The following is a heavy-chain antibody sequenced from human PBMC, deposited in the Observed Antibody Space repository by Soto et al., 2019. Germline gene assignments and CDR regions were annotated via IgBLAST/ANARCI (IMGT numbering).Heavy chain of an antibody. Sequence: EVQLVESGGGLVQPGGSLRLSCAASGFTFSSYWMTWARQAPGKGLEWVASMNRDGSEKRYVDSEEGRFTISRDNAKNSLFLQMNSLSPDDTAVYYCGRDAGRRFDYWGQGSLVTVSS. CDR3: GRDAGRRFDY. CDR1: GFTFSSYW. V-gene: IGHV3-7*01. J-gene: IGHJ4*02. D-gene: IGHD6-13*01. CDR2: MNRDGSEK.